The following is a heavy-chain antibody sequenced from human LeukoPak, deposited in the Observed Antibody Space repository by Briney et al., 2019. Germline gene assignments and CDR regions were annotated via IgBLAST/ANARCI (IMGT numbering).Heavy chain of an antibody. V-gene: IGHV3-74*01. CDR1: GFAFSRLA. CDR2: SDEITT. J-gene: IGHJ3*02. Sequence: GGSLRLSCAASGFAFSRLAMSWVRQAAGKGLVWVAHSDEITTAYADSVKGRFTISRDNTRNMLYLQMNSLRVEDPAVYFCATGPFSAFAIWGQGTTLIVSS. CDR3: ATGPFSAFAI. D-gene: IGHD1-14*01.